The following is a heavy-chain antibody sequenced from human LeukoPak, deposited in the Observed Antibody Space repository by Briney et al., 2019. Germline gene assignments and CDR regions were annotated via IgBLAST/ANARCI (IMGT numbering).Heavy chain of an antibody. CDR2: MNPNSGNT. CDR1: GYTFTSYD. V-gene: IGHV1-8*01. D-gene: IGHD6-19*01. J-gene: IGHJ5*02. CDR3: ARGPGIAVADNWFDP. Sequence: ASVKVSCKASGYTFTSYDINWVRQATGQGLEWMGWMNPNSGNTGYAQKFQGRVTMTRNTSISTAYMELSSLRSEDTAVYCCARGPGIAVADNWFDPWGQGTLVTVSS.